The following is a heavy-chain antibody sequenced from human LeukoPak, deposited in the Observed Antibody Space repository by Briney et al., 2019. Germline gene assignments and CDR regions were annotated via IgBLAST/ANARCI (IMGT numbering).Heavy chain of an antibody. CDR2: MNPNSGNT. CDR3: ARVSSPTVGNWFDP. Sequence: ASVNVSCKASGYTFTSHDINWVGQASGQGLEWMGWMNPNSGNTAYAQKFQGRGTMNRDTSISTDYMELSSLTSEDTAGYYCARVSSPTVGNWFDPWGQGTQVTVSS. CDR1: GYTFTSHD. J-gene: IGHJ5*02. D-gene: IGHD1-26*01. V-gene: IGHV1-8*01.